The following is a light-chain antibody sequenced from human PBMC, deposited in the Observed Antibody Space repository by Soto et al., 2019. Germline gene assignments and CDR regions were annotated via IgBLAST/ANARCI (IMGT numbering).Light chain of an antibody. CDR2: DVT. CDR3: SSYAGSSIPVA. CDR1: SSDVGGYNF. Sequence: QSALTQPPSASGSPGQSVTISCTGASSDVGGYNFVSWYPHHPGKAPRLMIYDVTQPPSGVPARFSGSKSGNTASRAVSGLQVGDEAYDYCSSYAGSSIPVAFGGGTQLTV. V-gene: IGLV2-8*01. J-gene: IGLJ2*01.